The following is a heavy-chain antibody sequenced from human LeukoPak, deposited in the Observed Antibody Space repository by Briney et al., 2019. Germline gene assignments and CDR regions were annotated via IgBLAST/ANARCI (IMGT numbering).Heavy chain of an antibody. CDR3: AKEAGDGYNWDY. D-gene: IGHD5-24*01. J-gene: IGHJ4*02. Sequence: GRSLRLSCAASGFTFDDYAMHWVRQAPGKGLEWVSGISWNSGSIGYADSVKGRFTISRDNAKNSLYLQMNSLRAEDTALYYCAKEAGDGYNWDYWGQGTLVTVSS. CDR1: GFTFDDYA. CDR2: ISWNSGSI. V-gene: IGHV3-9*01.